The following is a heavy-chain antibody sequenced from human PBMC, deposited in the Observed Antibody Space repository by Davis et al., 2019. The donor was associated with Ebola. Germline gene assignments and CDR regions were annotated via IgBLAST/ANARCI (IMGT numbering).Heavy chain of an antibody. CDR1: GDSVSSRNW. CDR3: AREPYDSIGFHLFDS. Sequence: MPSQTLSLTCPLSGDSVSSRNWWSWVRQSPGKGLEWIGEIYHGGITKYSPSLQGRVAISVDTSKNQFSLNLHSVTAADTAMYFCAREPYDSIGFHLFDSWGPGALVTVSS. D-gene: IGHD3-22*01. J-gene: IGHJ4*02. V-gene: IGHV4-4*02. CDR2: IYHGGIT.